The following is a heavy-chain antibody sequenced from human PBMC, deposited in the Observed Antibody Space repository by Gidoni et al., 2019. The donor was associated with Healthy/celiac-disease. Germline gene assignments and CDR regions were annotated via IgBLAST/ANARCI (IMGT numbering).Heavy chain of an antibody. CDR1: GYTFTSYA. CDR3: ARRIIVVVPAAMDYYYYYMDV. Sequence: QVQLVQSGSELKKPGASVKVSCKASGYTFTSYAMNWVRQAPGQGLEWMGWINTKTGNPTYAQGFTGRFVFSLDTSVSTAYLQISSLKAEDTAVYYCARRIIVVVPAAMDYYYYYMDVWGKGTTVTVSS. D-gene: IGHD2-2*01. V-gene: IGHV7-4-1*02. CDR2: INTKTGNP. J-gene: IGHJ6*03.